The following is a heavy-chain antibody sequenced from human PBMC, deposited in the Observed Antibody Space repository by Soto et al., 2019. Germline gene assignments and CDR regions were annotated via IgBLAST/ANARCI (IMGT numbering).Heavy chain of an antibody. CDR1: GVSISNTSYH. Sequence: QLQLQESGPGLVKPSETLSLTCSVSGVSISNTSYHWGWIRQPPGKGLEWVGTIYFSGSTFYNPSLKSRVTISIDTSKNQFSLRLSSVTAADTAVYYCARHGSYWGQGTLVTVSS. V-gene: IGHV4-39*01. CDR3: ARHGSY. J-gene: IGHJ4*02. CDR2: IYFSGST.